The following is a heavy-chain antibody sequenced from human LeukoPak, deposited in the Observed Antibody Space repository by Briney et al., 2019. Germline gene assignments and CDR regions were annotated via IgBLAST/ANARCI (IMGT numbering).Heavy chain of an antibody. CDR2: IYYSGRT. CDR3: ARRSLEYYGSGSYPFDY. V-gene: IGHV4-59*08. Sequence: PSETLSLTCAVSGASISSYYWSWIRQPPGKGLEWIGYIYYSGRTNYNPSLKSRVTISVDTSKNQFSLKLSSVTAADTAVYYCARRSLEYYGSGSYPFDYWGQGTLVTVSS. D-gene: IGHD3-10*01. J-gene: IGHJ4*02. CDR1: GASISSYY.